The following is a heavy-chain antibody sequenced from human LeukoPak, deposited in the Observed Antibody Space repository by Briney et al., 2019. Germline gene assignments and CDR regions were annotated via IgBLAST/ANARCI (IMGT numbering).Heavy chain of an antibody. CDR2: IYYSGST. D-gene: IGHD1-26*01. CDR1: GGSISSYY. Sequence: SETLSLTCTVSGGSISSYYWSWIRQPPGKGLEWIGYIYYSGSTNYNPSLKSRVTISVDTSKNQFSLKLSSVTAADTAVYYCARVGQYSGSYQSTSYYYMDVWGKGTTVTVSS. J-gene: IGHJ6*03. V-gene: IGHV4-59*01. CDR3: ARVGQYSGSYQSTSYYYMDV.